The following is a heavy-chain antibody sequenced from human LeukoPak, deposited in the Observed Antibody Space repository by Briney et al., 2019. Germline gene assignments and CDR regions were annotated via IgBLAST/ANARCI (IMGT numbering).Heavy chain of an antibody. CDR3: ARIYRYCSTTSCYVPDY. Sequence: SGPTLVNPTQTLTLTCTFSGFSLTTTGMCVSWIRQPPGKALEWLARIDWDDDKYYSASLKTRLTISKDTSKNQVVLTMTNMDPVDTATYYCARIYRYCSTTSCYVPDYWGQGTLVTVSS. CDR1: GFSLTTTGMC. CDR2: IDWDDDK. D-gene: IGHD2-2*01. V-gene: IGHV2-70*11. J-gene: IGHJ4*02.